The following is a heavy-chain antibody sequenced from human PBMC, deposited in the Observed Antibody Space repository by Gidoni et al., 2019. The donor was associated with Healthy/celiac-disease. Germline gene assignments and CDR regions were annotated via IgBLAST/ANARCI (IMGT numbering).Heavy chain of an antibody. CDR3: AREAGCSSTSCYGYYYYYMDV. J-gene: IGHJ6*03. V-gene: IGHV3-30-3*01. CDR2: ISYDGSNK. Sequence: QVQLVESGGGVVQPGRSLRLSCAASGFTFSSYAMPWVRQAPGKGLEWVAGISYDGSNKYYADTVKGRFTISRDNSKNTLYLQMNSLRAEDTAVYYCAREAGCSSTSCYGYYYYYMDVWGKGTTVTVSS. D-gene: IGHD2-2*01. CDR1: GFTFSSYA.